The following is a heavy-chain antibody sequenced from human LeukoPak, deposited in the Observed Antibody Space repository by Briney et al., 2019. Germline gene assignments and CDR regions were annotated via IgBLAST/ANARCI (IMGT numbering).Heavy chain of an antibody. CDR3: ARDRGWALPHYFDF. J-gene: IGHJ4*02. CDR1: GFTFDDYA. D-gene: IGHD3-10*01. V-gene: IGHV3-30-3*01. CDR2: ISYNGGSK. Sequence: GRSLRLSCAASGFTFDDYAMHWVRQAPGKGLEWVAVISYNGGSKNYAESVKGRFTISRDNSKNTLYLQMNSLRPDDTSVYYCARDRGWALPHYFDFWGQGSLVTVSS.